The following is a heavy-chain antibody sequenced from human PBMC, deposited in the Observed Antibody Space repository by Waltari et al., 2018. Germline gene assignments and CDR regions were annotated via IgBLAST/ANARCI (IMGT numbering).Heavy chain of an antibody. Sequence: QVQLVQSGAEVKKPGSSVKVSCKASGGTFSSYTISWLRQAPGHGLEWMGRIIPILGIANYAQKFQGRVTITADKSTSTAYMELSSLRSEDTAVYYCASEESYYDYVWGSYPPGHWGQGTLVTVSS. CDR3: ASEESYYDYVWGSYPPGH. CDR1: GGTFSSYT. D-gene: IGHD3-16*02. V-gene: IGHV1-69*02. J-gene: IGHJ4*02. CDR2: IIPILGIA.